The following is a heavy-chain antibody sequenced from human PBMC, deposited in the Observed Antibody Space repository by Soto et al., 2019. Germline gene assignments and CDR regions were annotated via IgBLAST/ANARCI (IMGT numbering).Heavy chain of an antibody. CDR2: ISSNGGST. CDR3: ARAIWETYGMDV. Sequence: EVQLVESGGGLVQPGGSLRLSCAASGFTFSSYAMHWVRQAPGKGLEYVSAISSNGGSTYYANSVKGRFTISRDNSKPTLYLEMGSLRAEDMAVYYCARAIWETYGMDVWGQGATVTVSS. V-gene: IGHV3-64*01. CDR1: GFTFSSYA. J-gene: IGHJ6*02. D-gene: IGHD3-9*01.